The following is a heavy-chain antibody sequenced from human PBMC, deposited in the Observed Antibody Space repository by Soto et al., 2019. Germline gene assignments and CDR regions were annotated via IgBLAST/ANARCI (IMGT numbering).Heavy chain of an antibody. CDR2: INPSGGST. D-gene: IGHD6-6*01. CDR3: ARGTGSIAPRHCYYYYMDV. CDR1: GYTFTSYY. J-gene: IGHJ6*03. V-gene: IGHV1-46*03. Sequence: QVQLVQSGAEVKKPGASVKVSCKASGYTFTSYYMHWVRQAPGQGLEWMGIINPSGGSTSYAQKFQGRVTMTRDTSTSTVYMELSSLRSEDTAVYYCARGTGSIAPRHCYYYYMDVWGKGTTVTVSS.